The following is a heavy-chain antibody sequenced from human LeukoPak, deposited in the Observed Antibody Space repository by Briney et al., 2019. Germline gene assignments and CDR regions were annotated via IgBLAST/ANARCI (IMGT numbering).Heavy chain of an antibody. D-gene: IGHD3-10*01. Sequence: SETLSLTCAVYGGSFRRYYWSWIRQPPGKGLEWIGENNHSESTNYNPPLKSRVTISVDTSKNQFSLKLSSVTAADTAVYYCARRVTMVRGASRRYFDYWGQGTLVSVSS. CDR3: ARRVTMVRGASRRYFDY. V-gene: IGHV4-34*01. CDR1: GGSFRRYY. J-gene: IGHJ4*02. CDR2: NNHSEST.